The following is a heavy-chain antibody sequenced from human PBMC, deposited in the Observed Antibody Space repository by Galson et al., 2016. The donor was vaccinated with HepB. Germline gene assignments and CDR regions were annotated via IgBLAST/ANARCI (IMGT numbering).Heavy chain of an antibody. J-gene: IGHJ3*02. V-gene: IGHV3-48*02. Sequence: SLRLSCAASGFSFTTYSMNWVRQAPGKGLEWVSYISDSSSHLYYAGSVKGRFTISRDSAKNSLYLQMNSLRDEDTAVYYCTRSYGQRLANDAFDIWGQETLVSVSS. CDR1: GFSFTTYS. D-gene: IGHD6-19*01. CDR2: ISDSSSHL. CDR3: TRSYGQRLANDAFDI.